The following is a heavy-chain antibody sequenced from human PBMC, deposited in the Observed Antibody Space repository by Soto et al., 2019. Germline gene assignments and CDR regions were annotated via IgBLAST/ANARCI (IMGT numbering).Heavy chain of an antibody. D-gene: IGHD4-17*01. Sequence: PGGSLRLSCAASGFTFSGSAMHWVRQASGKGLEWVGRIRSKANSYATAYAASVKGRFTISRDDSKNTAYLQMNSLKTEDTAVYYCTRRVDYGEAFDIWGQGTMVTVSS. CDR3: TRRVDYGEAFDI. V-gene: IGHV3-73*01. J-gene: IGHJ3*02. CDR2: IRSKANSYAT. CDR1: GFTFSGSA.